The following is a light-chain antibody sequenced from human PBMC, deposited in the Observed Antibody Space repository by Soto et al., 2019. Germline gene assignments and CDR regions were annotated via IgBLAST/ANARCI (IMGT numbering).Light chain of an antibody. CDR2: GAS. Sequence: EIVMTQSPATLSVSPGERATLSCRASQSISNNLAWYQQKPGQAPGLLFYGASMRATGVPARFSGSESGTEFTLTISSLQSEDFAVYYCQYYNNWPPGGTFGQGTKVDIK. J-gene: IGKJ1*01. V-gene: IGKV3-15*01. CDR1: QSISNN. CDR3: QYYNNWPPGGT.